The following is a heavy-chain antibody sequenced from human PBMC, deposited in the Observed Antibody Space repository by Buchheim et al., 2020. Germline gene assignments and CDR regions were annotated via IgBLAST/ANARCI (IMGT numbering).Heavy chain of an antibody. J-gene: IGHJ3*02. V-gene: IGHV2-70*15. CDR2: IDWDDDK. CDR3: ARSIAYCGGDCYWDAFDI. CDR1: GFSLSTSGMC. D-gene: IGHD2-21*02. Sequence: QVTLRESGPALVKPTQTLTLTCTFSGFSLSTSGMCVSWIRQPPGKALEWLARIDWDDDKYYSTSLKTRLTISKDTSKNQVVLTMTNMDPVDTATYYRARSIAYCGGDCYWDAFDIWGQGT.